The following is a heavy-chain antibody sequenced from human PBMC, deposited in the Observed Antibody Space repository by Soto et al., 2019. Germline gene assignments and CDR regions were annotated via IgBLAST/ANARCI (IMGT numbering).Heavy chain of an antibody. CDR2: IYYGGST. Sequence: QVQLQESGPGLVKPSQTLSLTCTVSGGSITSGAYYWSWIRQHPGKGLEWIGYIYYGGSTYYNPSHKSRVNITLDTYKIHLSLKLSSVTTEDTAVYYLARLGMTGGLFDYWGQGTLVT. D-gene: IGHD3-16*01. CDR1: GGSITSGAYY. CDR3: ARLGMTGGLFDY. J-gene: IGHJ4*01. V-gene: IGHV4-31*03.